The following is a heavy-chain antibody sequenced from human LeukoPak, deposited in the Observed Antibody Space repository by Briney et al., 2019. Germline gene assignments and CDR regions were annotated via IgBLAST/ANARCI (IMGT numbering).Heavy chain of an antibody. CDR3: ARVYYGSIEWFDP. CDR1: GGSISSYY. CDR2: IYYSGST. J-gene: IGHJ5*02. Sequence: PSETLSLTCTVSGGSISSYYWSWIRQPPGKGLEWIGYIYYSGSTNYNPSLKSRVTISVDTSKNQFSLKLSSVTAADTAVYYCARVYYGSIEWFDPWGQGTLVTVSS. V-gene: IGHV4-59*08. D-gene: IGHD3-10*01.